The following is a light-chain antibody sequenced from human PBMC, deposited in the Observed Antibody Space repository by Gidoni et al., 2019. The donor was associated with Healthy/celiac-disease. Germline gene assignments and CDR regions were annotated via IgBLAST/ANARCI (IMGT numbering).Light chain of an antibody. CDR1: QSISSY. CDR3: QQSYSTPPLT. V-gene: IGKV1-39*01. J-gene: IGKJ3*01. CDR2: AAS. Sequence: DIQMTQSPSSLSASVGDIVTITCRARQSISSYLNWDQQKPGKAPKLLIYAASSLQSEVPSRFSGSGSGTDFTLTISSLQPEDFATYYCQQSYSTPPLTFGPGTQVDIK.